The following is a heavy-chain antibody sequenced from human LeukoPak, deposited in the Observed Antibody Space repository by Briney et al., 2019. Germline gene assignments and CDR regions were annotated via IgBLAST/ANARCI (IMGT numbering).Heavy chain of an antibody. J-gene: IGHJ4*02. CDR3: ARASSVGFWTHSTVRLRFDY. D-gene: IGHD3/OR15-3a*01. CDR2: IIPIFCTA. V-gene: IGHV1-69*01. CDR1: GGTFSSYA. Sequence: GSSVKVSCKASGGTFSSYAISWVRQAPGQGLEWMGGIIPIFCTANYAQKFQGRVTITADESTSTAYMELSSLRSEDTAVYYCARASSVGFWTHSTVRLRFDYWGQGTLVTVSS.